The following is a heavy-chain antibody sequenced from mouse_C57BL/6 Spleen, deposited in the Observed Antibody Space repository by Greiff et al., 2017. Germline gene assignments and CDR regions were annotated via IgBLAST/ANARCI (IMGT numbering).Heavy chain of an antibody. V-gene: IGHV1-66*01. CDR3: AREGNYGNFAY. CDR1: GYSFTSYY. D-gene: IGHD2-1*01. Sequence: QVQLKQSGPELVKPGASVKISCKASGYSFTSYYIHWVKQRPGQGLEWIGWIYPGSGNTKYNEKFKGKATLTADTSSSTAYMQLSSLTSEDSAVYYCAREGNYGNFAYWGQGTLVTVSA. J-gene: IGHJ3*01. CDR2: IYPGSGNT.